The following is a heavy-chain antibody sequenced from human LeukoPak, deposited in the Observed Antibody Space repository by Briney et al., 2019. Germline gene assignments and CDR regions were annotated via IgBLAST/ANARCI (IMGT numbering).Heavy chain of an antibody. CDR3: AKDGVVAALGDNWFDA. D-gene: IGHD2-15*01. CDR1: GFTFDDYA. Sequence: PGGSLRLSCAASGFTFDDYAMHWVRQAPGKGLEWVSLISWEGGSTYYADSVKGRFTVSRDNSENSLYLQMNSLKPEDTALYYCAKDGVVAALGDNWFDAWGQGTLVTVSS. CDR2: ISWEGGST. V-gene: IGHV3-43D*03. J-gene: IGHJ5*02.